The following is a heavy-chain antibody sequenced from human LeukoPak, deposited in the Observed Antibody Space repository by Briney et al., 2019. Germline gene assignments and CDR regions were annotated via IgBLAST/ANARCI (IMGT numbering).Heavy chain of an antibody. CDR2: VNSDGSST. J-gene: IGHJ6*02. CDR3: ARGRYYGMDV. Sequence: GGSLRLSCAASGFTFTSYWMHWVRQAPGKGLVWVSRVNSDGSSTAYADSVKGRFTISRDNAKNTLYLQMNSLRAEDTAVYYCARGRYYGMDVWGQGTTVTVSS. CDR1: GFTFTSYW. V-gene: IGHV3-74*01.